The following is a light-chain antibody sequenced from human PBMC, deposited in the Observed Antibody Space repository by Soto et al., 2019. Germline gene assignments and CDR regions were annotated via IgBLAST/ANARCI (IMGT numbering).Light chain of an antibody. CDR1: SSDVGGYNY. J-gene: IGLJ1*01. V-gene: IGLV2-14*01. Sequence: QSVLTQPASVSGSPGQSITISCTGTSSDVGGYNYVSWYQQHPGKAPKLIIYDVSNRPSGVSNRFSGSKSGNTASLTISGLQAEDEADYYCNSYTSSSTYVFAPGTKLTVL. CDR3: NSYTSSSTYV. CDR2: DVS.